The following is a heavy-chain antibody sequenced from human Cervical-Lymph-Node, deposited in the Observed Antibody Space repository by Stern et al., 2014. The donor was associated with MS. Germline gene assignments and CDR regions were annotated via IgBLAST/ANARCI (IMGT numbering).Heavy chain of an antibody. Sequence: QVQLQESGPGLLKPLETLSLTCSVSGGSISSYYWSWIRQPPGKGLEWMGYIHSSGSTHYNPSLESRVTISVDTSKNQFSLNLRSVTAADTAVYYCARGRETTMVRPLGYWGQGTLVTVSA. CDR2: IHSSGST. V-gene: IGHV4-59*01. CDR3: ARGRETTMVRPLGY. J-gene: IGHJ4*02. D-gene: IGHD5-18*01. CDR1: GGSISSYY.